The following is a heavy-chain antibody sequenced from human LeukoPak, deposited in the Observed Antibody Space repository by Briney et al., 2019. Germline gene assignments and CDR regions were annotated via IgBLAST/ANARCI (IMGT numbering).Heavy chain of an antibody. CDR2: ISGSGGST. CDR3: ASLTDGAYYYYGMDV. CDR1: GFTFSSYA. D-gene: IGHD7-27*01. J-gene: IGHJ6*04. Sequence: PGGSLRLSCAASGFTFSSYAMSWVRQAPGKGLEWVSAISGSGGSTYYADSVKGRSTISRDNSKNTLYLQMNSLRAEDTAVYYCASLTDGAYYYYGMDVWGKGTTVTVSS. V-gene: IGHV3-23*01.